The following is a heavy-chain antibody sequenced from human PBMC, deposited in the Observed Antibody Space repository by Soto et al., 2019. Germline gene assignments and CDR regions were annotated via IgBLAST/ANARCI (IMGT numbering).Heavy chain of an antibody. CDR1: GFTFSSYD. CDR3: ARGISTVNWFDP. CDR2: IWYDGSNK. Sequence: QVQLVESGGGVVQPGRSLRLSCAASGFTFSSYDMHWVRQAPGKGLEWVAVIWYDGSNKYYADSVKGRFTISRDNSKNTLYLQMNSLRAEDTAVYYCARGISTVNWFDPWGQGTLVTVSS. D-gene: IGHD2-2*01. J-gene: IGHJ5*02. V-gene: IGHV3-33*01.